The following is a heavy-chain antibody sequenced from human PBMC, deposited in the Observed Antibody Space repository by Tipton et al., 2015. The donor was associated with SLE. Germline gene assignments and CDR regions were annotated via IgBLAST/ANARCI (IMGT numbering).Heavy chain of an antibody. V-gene: IGHV4-34*01. Sequence: LRLSCAASGFTFSNAWMSWVRQAPGKGLEWIGEINHSGSTNHNPSLKSRVTISVDTSKNQLSLKLSAVTAADTAVYYCARALWKSGDYWGQGTLVTVSS. CDR1: GFTFSNAW. CDR2: INHSGST. D-gene: IGHD1-1*01. J-gene: IGHJ4*02. CDR3: ARALWKSGDY.